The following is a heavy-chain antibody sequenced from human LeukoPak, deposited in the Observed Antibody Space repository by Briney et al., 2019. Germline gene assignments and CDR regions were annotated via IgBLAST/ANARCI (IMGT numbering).Heavy chain of an antibody. J-gene: IGHJ4*02. V-gene: IGHV3-21*01. CDR1: GFTFSSYS. CDR2: ISSSSSYI. CDR3: ARDWDSSGWYDY. Sequence: GGSLRLSCAASGFTFSSYSMNWVRQAPGKGLEWVSSISSSSSYIYYADSVKGRFTISRDNAKNSLYLQMNSLRAEDTAVYYCARDWDSSGWYDYWGQGTLVTVSS. D-gene: IGHD6-19*01.